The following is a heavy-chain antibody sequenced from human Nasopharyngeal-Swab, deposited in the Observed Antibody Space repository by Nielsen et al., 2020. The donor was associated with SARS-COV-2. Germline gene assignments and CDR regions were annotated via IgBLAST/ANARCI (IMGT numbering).Heavy chain of an antibody. CDR3: TTDLGP. CDR1: GFTVSSNY. Sequence: GESLKISCAASGFTVSSNYMSWVRQAPGKGLEWVGRIKSKTDGGTTDYAAPVKGRFTISRDDSKNTLYLQMNSLKTEDTAVYYCTTDLGPWGQGTLVTVSS. V-gene: IGHV3-15*01. CDR2: IKSKTDGGTT. J-gene: IGHJ5*02.